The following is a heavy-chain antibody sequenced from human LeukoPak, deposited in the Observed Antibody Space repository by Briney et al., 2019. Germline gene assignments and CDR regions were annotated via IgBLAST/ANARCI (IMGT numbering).Heavy chain of an antibody. CDR3: ARDDIRPYSSDYYYYMDV. J-gene: IGHJ6*03. V-gene: IGHV3-48*01. Sequence: GGSLRLSCAASGFTFSSYSMNWVRQAPGKGLEWVSYISSSSSTIYYADSVKGRFTISRDNAKNSLYLQMNSLRAEDTAVYYCARDDIRPYSSDYYYYMDVWGKGTTVTVSS. CDR2: ISSSSSTI. CDR1: GFTFSSYS. D-gene: IGHD6-25*01.